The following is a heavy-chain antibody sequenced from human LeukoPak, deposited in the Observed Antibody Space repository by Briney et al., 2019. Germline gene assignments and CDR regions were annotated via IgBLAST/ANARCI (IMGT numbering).Heavy chain of an antibody. J-gene: IGHJ5*02. V-gene: IGHV1-46*01. CDR1: GYTFTSYY. CDR2: INPSGGST. CDR3: ARDFGRIVVPAGMRGWFDP. Sequence: ASVKVSCKASGYTFTSYYMHWVRQPPGQGLEWMGIINPSGGSTSYAQKFQGRVTMTRDTSTSTVYMELSSLRSEDTAVYYCARDFGRIVVPAGMRGWFDPWGQGTLVTVSS. D-gene: IGHD2-2*01.